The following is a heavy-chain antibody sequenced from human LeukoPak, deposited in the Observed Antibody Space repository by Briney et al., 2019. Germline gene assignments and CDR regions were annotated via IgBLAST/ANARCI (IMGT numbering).Heavy chain of an antibody. D-gene: IGHD3-10*01. Sequence: GGSLRLSCAASGFTFSSYWMHWVRQPPGKGLVWVSRVDSDGTTTNYADSVKGRFTISRDNANNTLYLQMNSLRAEDTAVYFCARDVFPYYYASGETGNWFDPWGQGTLVTVSS. V-gene: IGHV3-74*01. CDR2: VDSDGTTT. CDR1: GFTFSSYW. J-gene: IGHJ5*02. CDR3: ARDVFPYYYASGETGNWFDP.